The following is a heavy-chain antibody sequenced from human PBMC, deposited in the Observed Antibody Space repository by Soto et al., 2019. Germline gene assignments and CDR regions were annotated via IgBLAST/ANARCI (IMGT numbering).Heavy chain of an antibody. D-gene: IGHD6-13*01. V-gene: IGHV1-2*04. CDR3: ARVRVAAAVTDAFDI. CDR2: INPNSGGT. Sequence: ASVKVSCKASGYTFTGYYMHWVRQAPGQGLEWMGWINPNSGGTNYAQKFQGWVTMTRDTSISTAYMELSRLRSDDTAVYYCARVRVAAAVTDAFDIWGQGTMVTVSS. CDR1: GYTFTGYY. J-gene: IGHJ3*02.